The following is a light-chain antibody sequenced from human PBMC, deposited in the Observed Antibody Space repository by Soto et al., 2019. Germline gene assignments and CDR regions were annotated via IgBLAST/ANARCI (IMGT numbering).Light chain of an antibody. V-gene: IGKV1-27*01. CDR2: AAS. CDR3: QKYNSAPRA. CDR1: QGINNY. J-gene: IGKJ1*01. Sequence: DIQMTQSPSSLSASVGDRVTITCRASQGINNYFAWYQQKSGKAPKLLIYAASTLQSGVPSRFSGSGSGADFTLIISSLQPEDVATYYCQKYNSAPRAFGQGTKVEIK.